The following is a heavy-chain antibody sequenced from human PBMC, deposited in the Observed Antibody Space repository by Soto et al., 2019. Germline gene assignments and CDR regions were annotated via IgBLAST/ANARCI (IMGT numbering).Heavy chain of an antibody. CDR1: GFTFNNYA. CDR3: AKDRLAGNFDY. V-gene: IGHV3-23*01. J-gene: IGHJ4*02. Sequence: GGSLRLSCAASGFTFNNYAMNWVRQAPGKGLEWVATISATGGSTYYADSVKGRFTISRDNSKNTLYLRMNGLRVEDTAVYYCAKDRLAGNFDYRGKGTQGTVFS. CDR2: ISATGGST.